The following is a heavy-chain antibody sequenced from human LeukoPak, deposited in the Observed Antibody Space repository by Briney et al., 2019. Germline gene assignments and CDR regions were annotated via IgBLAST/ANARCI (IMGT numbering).Heavy chain of an antibody. CDR3: ARDRSSSSDVLGY. D-gene: IGHD6-6*01. J-gene: IGHJ4*02. CDR1: GFTFSKYW. V-gene: IGHV3-7*01. Sequence: TGGSLRLSCAASGFTFSKYWMSWVRQAPGKGLEWVANIKEDGSEKYYVDSVKGRFTISRDNAKNSLYLQMNSLRAEDTAVYYCARDRSSSSDVLGYWGQGTLVTVSS. CDR2: IKEDGSEK.